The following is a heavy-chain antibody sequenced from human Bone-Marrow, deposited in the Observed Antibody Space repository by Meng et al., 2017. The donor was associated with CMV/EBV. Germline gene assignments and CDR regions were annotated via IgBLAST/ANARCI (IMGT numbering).Heavy chain of an antibody. CDR2: LNDDGSNT. CDR3: AKDAGGEIMWDD. J-gene: IGHJ1*01. Sequence: GESLKISCAASGFTFNRCGMAWVRQAPGKGLEWVSTLNDDGSNTHYADSVKGRFTISRDNSKNTLYLEMNSLRVEDTAEYFCAKDAGGEIMWDDWSQGTLVTVSS. CDR1: GFTFNRCG. D-gene: IGHD1-26*01. V-gene: IGHV3-23*01.